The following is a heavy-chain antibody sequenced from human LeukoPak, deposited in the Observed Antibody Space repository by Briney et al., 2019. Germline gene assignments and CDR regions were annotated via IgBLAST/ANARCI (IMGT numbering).Heavy chain of an antibody. CDR1: GFTFSSYE. Sequence: GGSLGLSCAASGFTFSSYEMNWVRQAPGKGLEWVSYISSSGSTIYYADSVKGRFTISRDNAKSSLFLQMNSLGAEDTAVYYCVRWGHWGQGTLVPSPQ. CDR2: ISSSGSTI. CDR3: VRWGH. J-gene: IGHJ4*02. D-gene: IGHD3-16*01. V-gene: IGHV3-48*03.